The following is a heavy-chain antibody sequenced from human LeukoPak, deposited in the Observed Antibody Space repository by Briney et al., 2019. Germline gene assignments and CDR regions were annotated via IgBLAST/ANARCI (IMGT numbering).Heavy chain of an antibody. CDR2: VSTDGSTT. J-gene: IGHJ5*02. D-gene: IGHD5-18*01. V-gene: IGHV3-74*01. Sequence: GGSLRLSCAASGFTFDDYGMSWARQAAGKGLEWVSHVSTDGSTTAYAASVQGRFTISRDNAKNTVFLQLNSLRAEDTAVYYCARSIGYGASWGQGTLVTVSS. CDR1: GFTFDDYG. CDR3: ARSIGYGAS.